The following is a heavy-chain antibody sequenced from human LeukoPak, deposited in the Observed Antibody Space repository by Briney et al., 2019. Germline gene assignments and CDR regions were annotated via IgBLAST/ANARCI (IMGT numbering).Heavy chain of an antibody. J-gene: IGHJ4*02. D-gene: IGHD6-19*01. CDR1: GGTFSSYA. CDR2: IIPIFGTA. Sequence: SVKVSCKASGGTFSSYAISWVRRAPGQGLEWMGGIIPIFGTANYAQKFQGRVTITADKSTSTAYMELSSLRSEDTAVYYCAREGGGSGWYGGYYFDYWGQGTLVTVSS. V-gene: IGHV1-69*06. CDR3: AREGGGSGWYGGYYFDY.